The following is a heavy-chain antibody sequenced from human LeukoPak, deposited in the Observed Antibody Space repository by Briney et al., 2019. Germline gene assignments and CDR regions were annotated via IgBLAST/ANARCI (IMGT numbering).Heavy chain of an antibody. CDR3: ARASRGYYNWFDP. D-gene: IGHD5-18*01. Sequence: GGSLRLSCAASGFTVSSNYMSWVRQAPGKGLEWVSVIYSGGSTYYADSVKGRFTFSRDNSKNTLYLQMNSLRAEDTAVYYCARASRGYYNWFDPWGQGTLVTVSS. CDR2: IYSGGST. CDR1: GFTVSSNY. V-gene: IGHV3-66*02. J-gene: IGHJ5*02.